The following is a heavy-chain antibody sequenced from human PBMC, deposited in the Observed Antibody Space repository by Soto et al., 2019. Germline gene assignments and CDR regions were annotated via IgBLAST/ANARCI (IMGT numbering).Heavy chain of an antibody. V-gene: IGHV3-53*01. D-gene: IGHD3-10*01. CDR1: GVTVNSNF. CDR2: IFSGGNA. Sequence: PGGSLRLSCAVSGVTVNSNFMIWVRQAPGKGLEWVSVIFSGGNADYADSVKGRLIMSRDISKNTLYLQMNSLRAEDTAVYFCVKEFRGAFDYWGQGTLVTVSS. CDR3: VKEFRGAFDY. J-gene: IGHJ4*02.